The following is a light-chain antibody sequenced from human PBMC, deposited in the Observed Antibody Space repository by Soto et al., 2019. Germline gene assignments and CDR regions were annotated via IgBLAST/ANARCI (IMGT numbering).Light chain of an antibody. J-gene: IGLJ3*02. Sequence: QSALTQPASVSGSPGQSITISCTGTSNDVGAFNYVSWYQQHPGKAPKVIIYEVINRPSGVSNRFSGSKSGNTASLTISGLQAEDEADYCCNSYTTTSARVFGGGTKVTVL. CDR2: EVI. V-gene: IGLV2-14*01. CDR1: SNDVGAFNY. CDR3: NSYTTTSARV.